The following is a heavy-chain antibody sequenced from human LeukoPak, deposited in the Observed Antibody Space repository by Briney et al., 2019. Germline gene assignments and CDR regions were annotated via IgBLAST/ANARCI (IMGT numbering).Heavy chain of an antibody. CDR2: FTSRSRSI. CDR1: GFTFSSYS. CDR3: ARMHRYGRC. J-gene: IGHJ4*02. V-gene: IGHV3-21*01. Sequence: GGSLRLSCAASGFTFSSYSMTWVRQAPGKGLEWVSSFTSRSRSIYYADSVKGRFTISRDNAKESLYLQMNSLRAEDTAVYYCARMHRYGRCWGQGTLVTVSS. D-gene: IGHD5-18*01.